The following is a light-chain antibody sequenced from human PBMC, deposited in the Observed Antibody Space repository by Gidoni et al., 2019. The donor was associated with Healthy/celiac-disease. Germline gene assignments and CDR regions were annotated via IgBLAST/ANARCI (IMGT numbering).Light chain of an antibody. CDR3: SSYTSSSTFYV. CDR2: EVS. Sequence: QSALTQPPSVSGSPGQSVTISCTGPSSDVGSYNRVSWYQQPPGTAPKLMIYEVSNRPSGVPDRFSGSKSGNTASLTISGLQAEDEADYYCSSYTSSSTFYVFGTGTKVTVL. CDR1: SSDVGSYNR. J-gene: IGLJ1*01. V-gene: IGLV2-18*02.